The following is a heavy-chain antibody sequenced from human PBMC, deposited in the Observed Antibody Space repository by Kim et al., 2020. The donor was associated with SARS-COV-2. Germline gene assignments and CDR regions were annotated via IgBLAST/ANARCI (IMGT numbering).Heavy chain of an antibody. D-gene: IGHD2-8*02. CDR2: IIPILDKA. CDR1: GVTFSSYT. V-gene: IGHV1-69*08. Sequence: SVKVSCKASGVTFSSYTISWVRQAPGQGLEWMGRIIPILDKANYAQKFQGRVTITADKSTSTAYMELSSLRSEDTAVYYCARDQSLVFDYWGQGTLGTV. J-gene: IGHJ4*02. CDR3: ARDQSLVFDY.